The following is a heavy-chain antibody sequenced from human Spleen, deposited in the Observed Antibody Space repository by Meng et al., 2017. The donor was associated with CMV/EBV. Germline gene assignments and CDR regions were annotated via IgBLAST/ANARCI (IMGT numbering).Heavy chain of an antibody. CDR1: GSTFTGYY. Sequence: QGQLVPVGVEVEKPGASVKVSCKASGSTFTGYYMHWVRPAPGQGFEWMGWINPNSGGTNYAQKFQGRVTMTRDTSISTAYMELSRLRSDDTAVYYCASSQFLFGYWGQGTLVTVSS. J-gene: IGHJ4*02. CDR2: INPNSGGT. D-gene: IGHD6-19*01. CDR3: ASSQFLFGY. V-gene: IGHV1-2*02.